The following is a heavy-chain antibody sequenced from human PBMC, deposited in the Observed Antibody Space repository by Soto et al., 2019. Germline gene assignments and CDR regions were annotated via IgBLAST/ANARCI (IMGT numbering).Heavy chain of an antibody. V-gene: IGHV3-23*01. D-gene: IGHD1-1*01. Sequence: GGSLRLSCADSGFTFSTYALSWVRQAPGKGLEWVSAINERGGSTYYADSVKGRFTISRDNSKKTLYLQMNSLRAEDTALYYCAKDKSGTTAFDIWGQGTMVTVSS. J-gene: IGHJ3*02. CDR1: GFTFSTYA. CDR3: AKDKSGTTAFDI. CDR2: INERGGST.